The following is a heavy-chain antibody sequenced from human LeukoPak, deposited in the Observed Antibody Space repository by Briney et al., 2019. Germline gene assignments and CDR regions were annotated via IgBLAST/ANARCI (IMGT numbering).Heavy chain of an antibody. D-gene: IGHD6-13*01. CDR2: IYHSGST. J-gene: IGHJ4*02. V-gene: IGHV4-38-2*02. CDR1: GYSISSGYY. Sequence: SETLSLTCTVSGYSISSGYYWGWIRQPPGKGLEWIGSIYHSGSTYYNPSLKSRVTISVDTSKNQFSLKLSSVTAAGTAVYYCARESSWHDYWGQGTLVTVSS. CDR3: ARESSWHDY.